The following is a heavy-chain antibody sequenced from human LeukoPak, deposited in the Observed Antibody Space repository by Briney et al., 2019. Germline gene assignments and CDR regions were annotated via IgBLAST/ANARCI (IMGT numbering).Heavy chain of an antibody. CDR1: GFTFSDYY. CDR3: ARVAVWHWFDP. J-gene: IGHJ5*02. CDR2: ISSSGSTI. D-gene: IGHD6-19*01. V-gene: IGHV3-11*01. Sequence: PGGSLRLSCAASGFTFSDYYMSWIRQAPGKGLEWVSYISSSGSTIYYADSVKGRFTISRDNAKNSLYLQMTNMRVDDTAFYYCARVAVWHWFDPWGPGTLVTVSS.